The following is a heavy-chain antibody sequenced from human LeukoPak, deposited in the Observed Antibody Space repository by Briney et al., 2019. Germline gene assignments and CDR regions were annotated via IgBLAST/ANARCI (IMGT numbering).Heavy chain of an antibody. CDR3: ARDQEQQLVEDRHYYYYYYMDV. CDR2: ISYDGSNK. CDR1: GFTFSSYA. V-gene: IGHV3-30*01. D-gene: IGHD6-13*01. Sequence: GRSLRLSCAASGFTFSSYAMHWVRQAPGKGLEWVAVISYDGSNKYYADSVKGRFTISRDNSKNTLYLQMNSLRAEDTAVYYCARDQEQQLVEDRHYYYYYYMDVWGKGTTVTVSS. J-gene: IGHJ6*03.